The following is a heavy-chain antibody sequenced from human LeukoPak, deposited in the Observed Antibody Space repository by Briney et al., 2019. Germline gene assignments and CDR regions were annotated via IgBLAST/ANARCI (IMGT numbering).Heavy chain of an antibody. D-gene: IGHD3-22*01. J-gene: IGHJ3*02. CDR2: ISYDGSNK. Sequence: GGSLRLSCAASGFTFSSYGMHWVRQAPGKGLEWGAVISYDGSNKYYADSVKGRFTISRDNSKNTLYLQMNSLRAEDTAVYYCAKDREYYYDSSGYDYAFDIWGQGTMVTVSS. CDR3: AKDREYYYDSSGYDYAFDI. V-gene: IGHV3-30*18. CDR1: GFTFSSYG.